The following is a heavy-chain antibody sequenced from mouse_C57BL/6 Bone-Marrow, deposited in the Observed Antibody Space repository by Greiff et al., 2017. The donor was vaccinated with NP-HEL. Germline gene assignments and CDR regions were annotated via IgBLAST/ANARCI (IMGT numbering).Heavy chain of an antibody. J-gene: IGHJ1*03. CDR1: GFTFSDYY. D-gene: IGHD2-2*01. Sequence: EVKVVESEGGLVQPGSSMKLSCTASGFTFSDYYMAWVRQVPEKGLEWVANINYDGSSTYYLDSLKSRFIISRDNAKNILYLQMSSLKSEDTATYYCARDGGVTTRGRYFDVWGTGTTVTVSS. CDR3: ARDGGVTTRGRYFDV. V-gene: IGHV5-16*01. CDR2: INYDGSST.